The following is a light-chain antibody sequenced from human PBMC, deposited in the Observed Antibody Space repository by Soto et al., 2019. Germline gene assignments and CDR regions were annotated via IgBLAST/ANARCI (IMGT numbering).Light chain of an antibody. CDR2: SAS. CDR3: EQTYSTPVT. Sequence: DIQMTQSPSSLSASLGDRVTITCRTSQNINNYLNWYQQRPGKAPKLLIYSASTVQSGVPLRFSGSVSGTDFTLTISSLEPEDFATYYCEQTYSTPVTFGQGTRLEIK. J-gene: IGKJ5*01. V-gene: IGKV1-39*01. CDR1: QNINNY.